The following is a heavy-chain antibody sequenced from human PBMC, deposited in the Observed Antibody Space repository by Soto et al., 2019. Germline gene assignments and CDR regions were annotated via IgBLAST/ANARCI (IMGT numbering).Heavy chain of an antibody. CDR1: GGTFSSYA. J-gene: IGHJ4*02. V-gene: IGHV1-69*13. CDR2: IIPIFGTA. Sequence: ASVNVSCKASGGTFSSYAISWVRQAPGQGLEWMGGIIPIFGTANYAQKFQGRVTITADESTSTAYMELSSLRSEDTAVYYCARDTTATYTAVDYWGQGTLVTVSS. CDR3: ARDTTATYTAVDY. D-gene: IGHD3-16*01.